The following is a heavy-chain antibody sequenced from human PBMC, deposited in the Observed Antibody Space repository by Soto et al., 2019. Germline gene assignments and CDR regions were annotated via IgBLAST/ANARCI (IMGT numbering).Heavy chain of an antibody. CDR1: GGSISTYY. Sequence: SETLSLTCTVSGGSISTYYWSWIRQPPGKGLEWIGYINYSGRTNYNPSLKSRVTTSLDTSKNQFSLKLRSVTAADTALFYCARYAGSSWFDYWGQGTLVTVSS. J-gene: IGHJ4*02. D-gene: IGHD6-13*01. V-gene: IGHV4-59*01. CDR3: ARYAGSSWFDY. CDR2: INYSGRT.